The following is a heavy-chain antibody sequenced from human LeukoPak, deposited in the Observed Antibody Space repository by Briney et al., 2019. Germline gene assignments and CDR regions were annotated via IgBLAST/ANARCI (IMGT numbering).Heavy chain of an antibody. V-gene: IGHV3-23*01. CDR3: ASSDYDFWSGTFDY. Sequence: GGSLRLSCAASGFTFSSYAMSWVRQAPGKGLEWVSAISGSGGSTYYADSVKGRFTISRDNSKNTLYLQMNSLRAEDTAVYYCASSDYDFWSGTFDYWGQGTLVTVSS. CDR2: ISGSGGST. J-gene: IGHJ4*02. D-gene: IGHD3-3*01. CDR1: GFTFSSYA.